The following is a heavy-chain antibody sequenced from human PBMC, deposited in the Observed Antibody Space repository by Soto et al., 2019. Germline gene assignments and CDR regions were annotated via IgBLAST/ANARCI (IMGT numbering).Heavy chain of an antibody. CDR2: IYYSGDT. D-gene: IGHD6-13*01. CDR3: ASLQVPGNFDY. V-gene: IGHV4-39*01. J-gene: IGHJ4*02. CDR1: GGSIRSSNYY. Sequence: QLQLQESGPGLVKPSETLSLTCTVSGGSIRSSNYYWAWVRQPPGKGLEWIANIYYSGDTYFHPSLRNRLTVSVDTSKNQFFLKLSSLTAADTAMYYCASLQVPGNFDYWGQGTLVTVSS.